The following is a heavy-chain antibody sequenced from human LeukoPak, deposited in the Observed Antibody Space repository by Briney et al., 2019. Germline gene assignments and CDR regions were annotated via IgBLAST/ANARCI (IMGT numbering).Heavy chain of an antibody. Sequence: ASVKLSCKASGYTFTSYGISWVRQAPGQGLECMGWISAYNGNTNYAQKLQGRVTMTPDTSTSTAYMELRSLRSDDTAVYYCARAPHIAVADIDYWGQGTLVTVSS. CDR2: ISAYNGNT. CDR3: ARAPHIAVADIDY. J-gene: IGHJ4*02. CDR1: GYTFTSYG. D-gene: IGHD6-19*01. V-gene: IGHV1-18*01.